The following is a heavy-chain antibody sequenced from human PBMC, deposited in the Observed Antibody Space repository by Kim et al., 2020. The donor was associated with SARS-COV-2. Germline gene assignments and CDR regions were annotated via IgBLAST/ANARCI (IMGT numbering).Heavy chain of an antibody. CDR2: IYYSGST. CDR1: GGSISSYY. CDR3: ARVVTGYYLYYFDY. D-gene: IGHD3-9*01. Sequence: SETLSLTCTVSGGSISSYYWSWIRQPPGKGLEWIGYIYYSGSTNYNPSLKSRVTISVDTSKNQFSLKLSSVTAADTAVYYCARVVTGYYLYYFDYWGQGTLVTVSS. J-gene: IGHJ4*02. V-gene: IGHV4-59*13.